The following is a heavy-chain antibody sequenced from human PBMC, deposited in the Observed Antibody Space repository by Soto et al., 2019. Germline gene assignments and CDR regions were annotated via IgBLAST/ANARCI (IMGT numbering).Heavy chain of an antibody. CDR2: ISSSGSTI. D-gene: IGHD2-2*01. J-gene: IGHJ3*02. CDR3: ARGLITVVVPAASERAFDI. CDR1: GFTFSDYY. Sequence: QVQLVESGGGLVKPGGSLRLSCATSGFTFSDYYMSWIRQAPGKGLEWVSYISSSGSTIYYADSVKGRFTISRDNAKNPLYLQMNSLRAEDTAVYYCARGLITVVVPAASERAFDIWGQGTIVPVSS. V-gene: IGHV3-11*01.